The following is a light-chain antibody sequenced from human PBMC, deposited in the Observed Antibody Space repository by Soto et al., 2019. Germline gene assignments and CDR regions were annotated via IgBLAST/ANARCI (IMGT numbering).Light chain of an antibody. J-gene: IGKJ1*01. V-gene: IGKV3-20*01. CDR1: QSVTIN. CDR2: GAS. Sequence: EIVLTQSPATLSLSPGERATLSCRASQSVTINLAWYQQKPDQVPRLLIYGASSRATGVPARFSGSGSGTDFTLTITRLEPEDFAVYHCQQYGNSPWTFGQGTKVDIK. CDR3: QQYGNSPWT.